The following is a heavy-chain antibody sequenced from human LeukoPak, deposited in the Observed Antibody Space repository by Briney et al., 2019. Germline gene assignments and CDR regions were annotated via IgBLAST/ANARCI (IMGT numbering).Heavy chain of an antibody. D-gene: IGHD3-10*01. CDR2: IYYSGST. V-gene: IGHV4-59*01. J-gene: IGHJ4*02. CDR1: GGSISSYY. Sequence: SETLSLTCTVSGGSISSYYWSWIRQPPGKGLEWIGYIYYSGSTNYNPSLKSRVTISVDTSKNQFSLKLSSVTAADTAVYYCARDSLYYGSGSFDYWGQGTLVTVSS. CDR3: ARDSLYYGSGSFDY.